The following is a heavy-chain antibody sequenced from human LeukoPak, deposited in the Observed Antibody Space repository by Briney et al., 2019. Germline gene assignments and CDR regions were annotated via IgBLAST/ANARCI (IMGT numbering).Heavy chain of an antibody. CDR3: ARVGFGYCSSTSCYTFDY. Sequence: GGSXRLSCXXSGFTFSSYSMXWVRQAPGKGLEWVSYISSSSSTIYYADSVKGRFTISRDNAKNSLYLQMNSLGAEDTAVYYCARVGFGYCSSTSCYTFDYWGQGTLVTVSS. D-gene: IGHD2-2*02. CDR1: GFTFSSYS. J-gene: IGHJ4*02. V-gene: IGHV3-48*04. CDR2: ISSSSSTI.